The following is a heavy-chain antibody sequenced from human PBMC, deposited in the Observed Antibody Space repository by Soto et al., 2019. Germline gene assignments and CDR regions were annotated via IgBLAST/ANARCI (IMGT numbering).Heavy chain of an antibody. CDR2: INSDGSST. CDR3: ASLDTATIKIAGY. D-gene: IGHD5-12*01. V-gene: IGHV3-74*01. Sequence: PGGSLRLSCAASGFTFSSYWMHWVRQAPGKGLVWVSRINSDGSSTSYADSVKGRFTISRDNAKNTLYLQMNSLRAEDTAMYYCASLDTATIKIAGYWGQGIQVTVS. J-gene: IGHJ4*02. CDR1: GFTFSSYW.